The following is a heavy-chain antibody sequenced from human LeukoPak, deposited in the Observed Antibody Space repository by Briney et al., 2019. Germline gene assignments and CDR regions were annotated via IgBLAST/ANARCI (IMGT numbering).Heavy chain of an antibody. V-gene: IGHV3-23*01. Sequence: GGSLRLSCAASGFTFSSYGMSWVRQAPGKGLEWVSAVTAGADKTWSADSVRGRFTISRDNSKNTLYLQMNNLRPEDTAVYYCAKDRRFPDDVLYVWGQGTLVTVSS. CDR1: GFTFSSYG. D-gene: IGHD2-21*01. J-gene: IGHJ3*01. CDR2: VTAGADKT. CDR3: AKDRRFPDDVLYV.